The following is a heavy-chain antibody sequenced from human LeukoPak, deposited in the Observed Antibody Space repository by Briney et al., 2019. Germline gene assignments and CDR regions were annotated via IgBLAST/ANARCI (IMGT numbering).Heavy chain of an antibody. CDR2: IYTSGST. V-gene: IGHV4-4*07. CDR3: ARLAADSSSPTLDY. J-gene: IGHJ4*02. D-gene: IGHD6-13*01. CDR1: GGSISSYY. Sequence: SETLSLTCTASGGSISSYYWSWIRQPAGKGLEWIGRIYTSGSTNYNPSLKSRVTMSVDTSKNQFSLKLSSVTAADTAVYYCARLAADSSSPTLDYWGQGTLVTVSS.